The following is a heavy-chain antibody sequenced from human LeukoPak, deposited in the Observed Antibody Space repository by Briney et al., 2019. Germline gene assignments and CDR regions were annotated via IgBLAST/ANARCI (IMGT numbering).Heavy chain of an antibody. J-gene: IGHJ4*02. V-gene: IGHV1-18*01. CDR2: ISVYNGNT. D-gene: IGHD3-9*01. Sequence: ASLKVSSKTSGFTFTSYGIIWVRQAPGQGLEWVGWISVYNGNTNYAQSLQGRVTITAVTSTTTVYMEARSLRSDDTAVYYCARGGGPPRRSSDWLLYLDFWGQGALITVSS. CDR1: GFTFTSYG. CDR3: ARGGGPPRRSSDWLLYLDF.